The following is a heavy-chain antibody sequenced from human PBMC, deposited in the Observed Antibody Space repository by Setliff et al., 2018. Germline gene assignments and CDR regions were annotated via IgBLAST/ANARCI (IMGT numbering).Heavy chain of an antibody. CDR2: IYYTGTA. D-gene: IGHD3-10*01. Sequence: PSETLSLTCTVSGGSISSYYWSWVRQPPGKGLEWIGSIYYTGTAYYNPSLKSRVTISVDTSKNQFSLQVTSLAATDTALYFCARHEFVGGYYGSVTYRHFDYWGQGILVTVSS. V-gene: IGHV4-59*04. J-gene: IGHJ4*02. CDR1: GGSISSYY. CDR3: ARHEFVGGYYGSVTYRHFDY.